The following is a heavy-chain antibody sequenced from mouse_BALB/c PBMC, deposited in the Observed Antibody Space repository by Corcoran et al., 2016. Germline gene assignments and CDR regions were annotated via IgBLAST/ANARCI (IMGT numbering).Heavy chain of an antibody. V-gene: IGHV1S136*01. CDR2: INPYNDVT. CDR3: ARNDYGSTYVFAY. D-gene: IGHD1-1*01. J-gene: IGHJ3*01. Sequence: EVQLQQSGPELVQPGASVKMSCKASGYTFTSYVMHWVKQKPGKGLEWIGYINPYNDVTKYNEKFKGKATLTSDKSSSTAYMELSSLTSEDSAVFYCARNDYGSTYVFAYWGQGTLVTVSA. CDR1: GYTFTSYV.